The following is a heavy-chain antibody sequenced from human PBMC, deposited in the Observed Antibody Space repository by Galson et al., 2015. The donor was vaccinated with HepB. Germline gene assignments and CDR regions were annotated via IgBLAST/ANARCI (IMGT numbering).Heavy chain of an antibody. D-gene: IGHD2-2*01. V-gene: IGHV3-11*06. CDR3: ASSCHSTSCRYYYYYGMDV. CDR1: GFTFGDYY. Sequence: SLRLSCAASGFTFGDYYMSWIRQAPGKGLEWVSYISSSSSYTNYADSVKGRFTISRDNAKNSLYLQMNSLRAEDTAVYYCASSCHSTSCRYYYYYGMDVWGQGTTVTVSS. CDR2: ISSSSSYT. J-gene: IGHJ6*02.